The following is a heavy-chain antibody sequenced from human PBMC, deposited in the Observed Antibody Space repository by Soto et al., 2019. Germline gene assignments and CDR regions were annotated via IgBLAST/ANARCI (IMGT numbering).Heavy chain of an antibody. D-gene: IGHD1-1*01. CDR3: ARDLDRVTPYFDY. Sequence: GGSLRLSCAASGFTFSDYYMSWIRQAPGKGLEWVSYISSSGSTIYYADSVKGRFTISRDNAKNSLYLQMNSLRAEDTAVYYCARDLDRVTPYFDYWGQGTLVTVSS. CDR2: ISSSGSTI. V-gene: IGHV3-11*01. J-gene: IGHJ4*02. CDR1: GFTFSDYY.